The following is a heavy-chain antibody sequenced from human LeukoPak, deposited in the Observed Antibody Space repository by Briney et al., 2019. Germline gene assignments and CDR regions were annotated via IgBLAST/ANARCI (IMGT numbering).Heavy chain of an antibody. CDR1: GYSFSNYG. CDR2: ISVYNGNT. D-gene: IGHD4/OR15-4a*01. J-gene: IGHJ4*02. Sequence: ASVKVSCKTSGYSFSNYGISWVRQAPGQGLEWMGWISVYNGNTKSAQRVQGRITMTTDTSTSTAYMELRSLRSDDTAVYYCATSPREIIGAYYWGQGTLVTVSS. V-gene: IGHV1-18*01. CDR3: ATSPREIIGAYY.